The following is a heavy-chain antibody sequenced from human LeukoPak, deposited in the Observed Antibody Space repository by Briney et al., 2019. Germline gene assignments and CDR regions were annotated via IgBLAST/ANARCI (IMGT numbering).Heavy chain of an antibody. D-gene: IGHD4-17*01. J-gene: IGHJ3*02. V-gene: IGHV3-33*06. Sequence: PGRSLRLSCAASGFTFSSYGMHWVRQAPGKGLEGVAAIWYDGSNKYYADSVKGRFTISRDNSKNSLYLQMNSLRAEDTAVYYCAKVVSTVTTRDHDAFDIWGQGTMVTVSS. CDR2: IWYDGSNK. CDR3: AKVVSTVTTRDHDAFDI. CDR1: GFTFSSYG.